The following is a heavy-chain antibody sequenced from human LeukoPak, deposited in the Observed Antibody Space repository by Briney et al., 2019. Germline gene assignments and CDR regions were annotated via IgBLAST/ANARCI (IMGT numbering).Heavy chain of an antibody. CDR2: INHSGST. Sequence: SETLSLTCAVYGGSFSGYYWSWIRQPPGKGLEWIGEINHSGSTNYNPSLKSRVTISVDTSKNQFSLKLSSVTAADTAVYYCEIFYYDILTGYYIGVYWGQGTLVTVSS. CDR1: GGSFSGYY. J-gene: IGHJ4*02. V-gene: IGHV4-34*01. CDR3: EIFYYDILTGYYIGVY. D-gene: IGHD3-9*01.